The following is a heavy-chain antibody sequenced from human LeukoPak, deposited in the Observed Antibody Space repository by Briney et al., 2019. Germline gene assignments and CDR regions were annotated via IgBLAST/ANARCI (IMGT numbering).Heavy chain of an antibody. Sequence: SETLSLTCAVYGGSFSGYHWSWLRQPPGKGLEWIGEINHSGSTNYNPSLKSRVTISVDTSKNQFSLKLSSVTAADTAVYYCARGLRDSSSWYEFSWFDPWGQGTLVTVSS. CDR3: ARGLRDSSSWYEFSWFDP. J-gene: IGHJ5*02. V-gene: IGHV4-34*01. CDR1: GGSFSGYH. CDR2: INHSGST. D-gene: IGHD6-13*01.